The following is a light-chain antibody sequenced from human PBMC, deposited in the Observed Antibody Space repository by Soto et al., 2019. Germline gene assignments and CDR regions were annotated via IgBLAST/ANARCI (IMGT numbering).Light chain of an antibody. V-gene: IGKV1-5*01. CDR1: QSISSW. J-gene: IGKJ1*01. Sequence: DIQMTQSPSTLSASVGDRVTITCRASQSISSWLAWYRQKPGKAPKLLIYDASSLESGVPSRFSGSGSGTEFTLTISSLQPDDFATYYCQQYNSYSCTFGQGTKVDIK. CDR3: QQYNSYSCT. CDR2: DAS.